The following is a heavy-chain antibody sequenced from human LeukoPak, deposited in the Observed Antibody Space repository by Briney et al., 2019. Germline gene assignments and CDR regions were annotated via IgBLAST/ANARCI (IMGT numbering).Heavy chain of an antibody. CDR1: GFTFSSCG. Sequence: GGSLRLSCAASGFTFSSCGMIWVRQAPGKGLESVSSISGSGGTTYYADSVQDRFTISRDNSKNTLYLQMNSLRADDTAVYSCAKDPPTVMANAFHIWGQGTMVTVS. J-gene: IGHJ3*02. CDR2: ISGSGGTT. V-gene: IGHV3-23*01. D-gene: IGHD5-18*01. CDR3: AKDPPTVMANAFHI.